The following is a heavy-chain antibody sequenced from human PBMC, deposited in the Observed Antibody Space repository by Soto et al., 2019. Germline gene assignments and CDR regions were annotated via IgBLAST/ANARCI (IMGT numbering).Heavy chain of an antibody. CDR1: GYSISSSNW. D-gene: IGHD6-13*01. Sequence: QVQLQESGPGLVKPSDTLSLTCAVSGYSISSSNWWGCIRQPPGKGLEWIGYIYYSGSTYYNPSLKSRVPMSVDTSKNQFSLKLSSVTAVDTAVYYCARTPGWSSSWYPPTTNWFDPWGQGTLVTVSS. V-gene: IGHV4-28*01. CDR2: IYYSGST. J-gene: IGHJ5*02. CDR3: ARTPGWSSSWYPPTTNWFDP.